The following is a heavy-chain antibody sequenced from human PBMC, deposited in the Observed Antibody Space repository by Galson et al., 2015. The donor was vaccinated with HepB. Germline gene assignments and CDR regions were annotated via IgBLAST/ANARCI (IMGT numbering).Heavy chain of an antibody. CDR3: ARGGSYFDGRGSLYNWFDP. V-gene: IGHV1-46*01. Sequence: CKASGYTFTNYYLHWVRQTPGQGLEWMAIIDPRGGSTTFAQKFQGRVTLTRDTSTSTVYMELSSLRSEDTAVYYCARGGSYFDGRGSLYNWFDPWGQGTLVTVSS. CDR1: GYTFTNYY. D-gene: IGHD3-22*01. CDR2: IDPRGGST. J-gene: IGHJ5*02.